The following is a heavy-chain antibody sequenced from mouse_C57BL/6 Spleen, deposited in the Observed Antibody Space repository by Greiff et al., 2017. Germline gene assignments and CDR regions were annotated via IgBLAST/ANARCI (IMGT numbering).Heavy chain of an antibody. CDR1: GYTFTSYW. V-gene: IGHV1-55*01. J-gene: IGHJ2*01. CDR3: ARGNDCRDY. D-gene: IGHD2-4*01. Sequence: QVQLQQSGAELVKPGASVKMSCKASGYTFTSYWITWVKQRPGQGLEWIGDIYPGSGSTNYNEKFKGKATLTVDTSSSTAYMQLSSLTSEDSAVYYCARGNDCRDYWGQGTTLTVSS. CDR2: IYPGSGST.